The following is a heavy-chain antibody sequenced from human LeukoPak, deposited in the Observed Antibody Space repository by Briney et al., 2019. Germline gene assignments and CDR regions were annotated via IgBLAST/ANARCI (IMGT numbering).Heavy chain of an antibody. CDR1: GYTFTSYG. CDR2: ISAYNGNT. Sequence: ASVKVSCKASGYTFTSYGISWVRQAPGQGLERMGWISAYNGNTNYAQKLQGRVTMTTDTSTSTAYMELRSLRSDDTAVYYCARVEEGYYYYYMDVWGKGTTVTISS. D-gene: IGHD2-15*01. J-gene: IGHJ6*03. V-gene: IGHV1-18*01. CDR3: ARVEEGYYYYYMDV.